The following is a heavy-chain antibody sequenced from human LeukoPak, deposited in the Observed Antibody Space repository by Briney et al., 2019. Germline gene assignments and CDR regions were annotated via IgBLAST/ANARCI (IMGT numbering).Heavy chain of an antibody. CDR1: GYTFTSYY. CDR2: INPSGGST. J-gene: IGHJ5*02. D-gene: IGHD2-21*02. V-gene: IGHV1-46*01. CDR3: ARGKTRPYCGGDCSNWFDP. Sequence: GASVKVSCKASGYTFTSYYMHWVRQAPGQGLEWMGIINPSGGSTSYAQKFQGRVTITRNTSISTAYMELSSLRSEDTAVYYCARGKTRPYCGGDCSNWFDPWGQGTLVTVSS.